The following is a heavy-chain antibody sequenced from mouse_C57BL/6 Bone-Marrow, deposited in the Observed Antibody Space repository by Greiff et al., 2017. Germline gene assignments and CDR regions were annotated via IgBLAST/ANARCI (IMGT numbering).Heavy chain of an antibody. V-gene: IGHV1-81*01. CDR2: IYPRSGNT. Sequence: VQLQESGAELARPGASVKLSCKASGYTFTSYGISWVKQRTGQGLEWIGEIYPRSGNTYYNEKFKGKATLTADKSSSTAYMELRSLTSEDSAVYFCARRDYYGSSYLYDYAMDYWGQGTSV. CDR1: GYTFTSYG. CDR3: ARRDYYGSSYLYDYAMDY. D-gene: IGHD1-1*01. J-gene: IGHJ4*01.